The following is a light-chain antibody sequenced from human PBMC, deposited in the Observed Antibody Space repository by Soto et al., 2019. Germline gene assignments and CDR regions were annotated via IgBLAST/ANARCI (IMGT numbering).Light chain of an antibody. Sequence: QSALTQPASVSGSPGQSITISCTGTSSDVGGYKYVSWYQQHPGKAPKVIIYEVSNRPSGVSNRFSGSKSGNTASLTISGLQADDEADYYCSSYTGSGKALFGGGTKLTVL. CDR2: EVS. J-gene: IGLJ2*01. CDR1: SSDVGGYKY. CDR3: SSYTGSGKAL. V-gene: IGLV2-14*01.